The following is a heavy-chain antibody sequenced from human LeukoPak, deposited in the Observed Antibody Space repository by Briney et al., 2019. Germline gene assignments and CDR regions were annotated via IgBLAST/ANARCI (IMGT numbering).Heavy chain of an antibody. Sequence: PGGSLRLSCAASGFSFSDNDLSWVRQAPGRGLEWVSYISRTASTIHYADSVKGRFTISRDNTKNSLYLQMNSLRAEGTAVYYCARDGSAYCSASSCYSGYYYYGMDVWGQGTTVTVSS. J-gene: IGHJ6*02. V-gene: IGHV3-11*01. CDR3: ARDGSAYCSASSCYSGYYYYGMDV. CDR2: ISRTASTI. D-gene: IGHD2-15*01. CDR1: GFSFSDND.